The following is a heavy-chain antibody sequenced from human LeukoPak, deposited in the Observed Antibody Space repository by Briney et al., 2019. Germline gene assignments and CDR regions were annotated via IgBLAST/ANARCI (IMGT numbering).Heavy chain of an antibody. Sequence: ASVKVSCKASGYTFTSYGISWVRQAPGQGLEWMGWISAYNGNTNYAQKLQGRVTMTRDTSISTAYMELSRLRSDDTAVYYCARGNPGGWFDPWGQGTLVTVSS. D-gene: IGHD1-14*01. CDR1: GYTFTSYG. CDR2: ISAYNGNT. V-gene: IGHV1-18*01. J-gene: IGHJ5*02. CDR3: ARGNPGGWFDP.